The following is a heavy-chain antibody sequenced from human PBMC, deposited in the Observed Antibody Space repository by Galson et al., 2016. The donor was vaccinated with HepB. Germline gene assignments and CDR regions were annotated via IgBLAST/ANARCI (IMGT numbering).Heavy chain of an antibody. CDR2: ISSRSKSI. J-gene: IGHJ4*02. V-gene: IGHV3-21*06. Sequence: SLRLSCAASGFPLGNYSMNWVRQAPGKGLEWVSSISSRSKSIFYSGSVQGRFAIARDNAKNSLYLHMNSLSDEDTAVYYCARDINWGLDYWGQGILVTVSS. CDR1: GFPLGNYS. D-gene: IGHD7-27*01. CDR3: ARDINWGLDY.